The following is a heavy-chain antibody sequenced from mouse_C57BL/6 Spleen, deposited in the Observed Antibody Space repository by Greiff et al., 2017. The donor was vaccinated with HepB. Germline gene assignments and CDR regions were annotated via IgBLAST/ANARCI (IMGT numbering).Heavy chain of an antibody. CDR1: GYTFTSYW. CDR2: IDPSDSYT. J-gene: IGHJ3*01. V-gene: IGHV1-69*01. Sequence: QVQLQQPGAELVMPGASVKLSCKASGYTFTSYWMPWVKQRPGQGLEWIGEIDPSDSYTNYNQKFKGKSTLTVDKSSSTAYMQLSSLTSEDSAVYYCARYYGSSSAWFAYWGQGTLVTVSA. D-gene: IGHD1-1*01. CDR3: ARYYGSSSAWFAY.